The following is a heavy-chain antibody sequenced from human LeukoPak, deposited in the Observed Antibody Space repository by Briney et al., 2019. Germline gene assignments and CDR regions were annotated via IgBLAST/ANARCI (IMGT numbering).Heavy chain of an antibody. CDR3: ARYSGYDFPFDY. D-gene: IGHD5-12*01. CDR2: IYTSGTT. J-gene: IGHJ4*02. Sequence: SETLSLTCTVSGGSISSYFWSWIRQPAGKGLEWIGRIYTSGTTNYNTTLKSRLTMSVDTSKNQFSLRLSSVTAADTAVYYCARYSGYDFPFDYWGQGTLVTVSS. CDR1: GGSISSYF. V-gene: IGHV4-4*07.